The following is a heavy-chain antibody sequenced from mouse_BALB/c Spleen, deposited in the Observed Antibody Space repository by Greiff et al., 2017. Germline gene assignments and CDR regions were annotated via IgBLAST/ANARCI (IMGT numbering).Heavy chain of an antibody. CDR1: GFTFSSYA. D-gene: IGHD2-3*01. CDR3: ARGYDGYWCFDV. CDR2: ISSGGST. Sequence: EVMLVESGGGLVKPGGSLKLSCAASGFTFSSYAMSWVRQTPEKRLEWVASISSGGSTYYPDSVKGRFTISRDNARNILYLQMSSLRSEDTAMYYCARGYDGYWCFDVWGEGTTVTVSS. J-gene: IGHJ1*01. V-gene: IGHV5-6-5*01.